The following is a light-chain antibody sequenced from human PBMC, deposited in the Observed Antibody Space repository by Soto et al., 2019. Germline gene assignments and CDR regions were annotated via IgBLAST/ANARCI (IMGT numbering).Light chain of an antibody. CDR3: QQYNNWPKT. J-gene: IGKJ1*01. CDR1: QSVSDN. CDR2: GAS. Sequence: KVMAPSPATLFLAPGERNTLSCRASQSVSDNLAWYQQKPGQAPRLLIYGASTRATGIPARFSGSGSGTEFTLTISSLQSEDFAVYYCQQYNNWPKTFGQGTKVDIK. V-gene: IGKV3-15*01.